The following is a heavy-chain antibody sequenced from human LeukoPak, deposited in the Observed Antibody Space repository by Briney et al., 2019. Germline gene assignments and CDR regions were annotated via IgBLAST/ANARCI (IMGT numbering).Heavy chain of an antibody. J-gene: IGHJ3*02. CDR2: MNPNSGNT. D-gene: IGHD5-18*01. V-gene: IGHV1-8*03. CDR3: ASFVDTAMADAFDI. CDR1: GYTFTSYD. Sequence: ASVKVSCKASGYTFTSYDINWVRQATGQGLGWMGWMNPNSGNTGYAQKFQGRVTITRDTSISTAYMELSRLRSDDTAVYYCASFVDTAMADAFDIWGQGTMVTVSS.